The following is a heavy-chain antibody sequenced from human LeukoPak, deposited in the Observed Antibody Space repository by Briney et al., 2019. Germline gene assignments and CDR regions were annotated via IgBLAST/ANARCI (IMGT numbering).Heavy chain of an antibody. CDR2: MCGSAGCT. Sequence: PGGSLRLSCAASGFTFNIYAMSWVRLAPGKGLQWVASMCGSAGCTFYTDSVKGRFTISRDNSNNTLYLEMNSLRAEDTAIYYCARDRPNYHESNGHYYERDGVHWGQGTLVTVSS. V-gene: IGHV3-23*01. CDR1: GFTFNIYA. J-gene: IGHJ4*02. CDR3: ARDRPNYHESNGHYYERDGVH. D-gene: IGHD3-22*01.